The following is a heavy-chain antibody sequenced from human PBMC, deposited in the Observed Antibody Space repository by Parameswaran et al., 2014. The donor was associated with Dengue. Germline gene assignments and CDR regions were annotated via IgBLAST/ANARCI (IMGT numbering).Heavy chain of an antibody. D-gene: IGHD6-6*01. J-gene: IGHJ3*02. V-gene: IGHV1-2*02. Sequence: WVRQAPGQGLEWMGWINPNSGGTNYAQKFQGRVTMTRDTSISTAYMELSRLRSDDTAVYYCARLVGSSGAFDIWGQGTMVTVSS. CDR2: INPNSGGT. CDR3: ARLVGSSGAFDI.